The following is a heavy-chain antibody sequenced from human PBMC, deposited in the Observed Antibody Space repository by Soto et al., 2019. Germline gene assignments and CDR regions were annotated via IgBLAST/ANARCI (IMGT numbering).Heavy chain of an antibody. J-gene: IGHJ3*01. CDR2: IVPMFGTT. Sequence: VQLVQSGPELKKPGSSVKVSCKAPGDTFNSYGISWVRQAPGQGLEWMGGIVPMFGTTNLALKFEDRVTITTDELTTTVYMEIRGLTSEDTAVYYCARDLADVHLWDAFDVWGHGTRVTVSS. CDR1: GDTFNSYG. D-gene: IGHD6-13*01. V-gene: IGHV1-69*01. CDR3: ARDLADVHLWDAFDV.